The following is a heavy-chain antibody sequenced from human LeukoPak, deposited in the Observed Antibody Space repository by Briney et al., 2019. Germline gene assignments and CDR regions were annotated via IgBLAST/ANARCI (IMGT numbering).Heavy chain of an antibody. CDR3: ARDSYFFLMDV. CDR1: GFTFSSYW. V-gene: IGHV3-7*04. Sequence: GGSLRLSCAASGFTFSSYWRSWVRQAQGKGLEWVANIKQDGSEKYYVHSVKDRFTISRDNAKNSLYLQMNSLIAGDRAVYYCARDSYFFLMDVWGQGTTVTVSS. D-gene: IGHD3-3*01. J-gene: IGHJ6*02. CDR2: IKQDGSEK.